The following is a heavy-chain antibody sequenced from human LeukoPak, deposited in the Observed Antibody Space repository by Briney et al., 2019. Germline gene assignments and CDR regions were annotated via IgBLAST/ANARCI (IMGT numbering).Heavy chain of an antibody. D-gene: IGHD6-13*01. V-gene: IGHV3-30*14. CDR3: ARQRSIAAAGFDY. CDR2: ISYHGRNE. CDR1: GFTFSNHA. J-gene: IGHJ4*02. Sequence: GGSLRLSCTASGFTFSNHAMHWVRQAPGKGLEWLTVISYHGRNEYYADSVTGRFTISRDNSKNTLYLQMNTLRAEDTAVYYCARQRSIAAAGFDYWGQGTLVTVSS.